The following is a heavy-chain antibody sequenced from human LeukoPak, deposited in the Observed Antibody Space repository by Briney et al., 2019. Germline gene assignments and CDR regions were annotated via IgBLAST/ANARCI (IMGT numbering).Heavy chain of an antibody. CDR2: INSDGSST. J-gene: IGHJ6*02. D-gene: IGHD3-22*01. CDR1: GFTFSSYW. V-gene: IGHV3-74*01. Sequence: GGSLRLSCAASGFTFSSYWMHWVRQAPGKGLVWISRINSDGSSTSHADSVKGRFTISRDNAKNTLYLQMNSLRDEDTAVYYCAREPMTYGMDVWGQGTTVTVSS. CDR3: AREPMTYGMDV.